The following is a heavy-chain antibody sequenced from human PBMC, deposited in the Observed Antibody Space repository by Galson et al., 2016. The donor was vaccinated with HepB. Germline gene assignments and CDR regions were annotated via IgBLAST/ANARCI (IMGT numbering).Heavy chain of an antibody. CDR2: ISGYNGNT. CDR1: GYSFISHG. Sequence: SVKVSCKASGYSFISHGISWVRQAPGQGLEWMGWISGYNGNTNYAQKIEGRVTISLDTSKSQFSLKVYSVTAADTAIYYCARGELFQPLVYPTYYFHHWGRGTLVTVSS. D-gene: IGHD1-26*01. J-gene: IGHJ4*02. CDR3: ARGELFQPLVYPTYYFHH. V-gene: IGHV1-18*01.